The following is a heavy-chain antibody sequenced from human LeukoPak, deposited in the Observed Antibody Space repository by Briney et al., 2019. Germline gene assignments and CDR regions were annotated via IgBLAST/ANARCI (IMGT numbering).Heavy chain of an antibody. V-gene: IGHV4-34*01. D-gene: IGHD6-19*01. CDR3: AIQGYMVIAVAGIEDY. CDR1: GGSFSGYY. Sequence: PSETLSLTCAVYGGSFSGYYWSWIRQPPGKGLEWIGEINHSGSTNYNPSLKSRVTISVDTSKNQFSLKLSSVTAADTAVYYCAIQGYMVIAVAGIEDYWGQGTLVTVSS. CDR2: INHSGST. J-gene: IGHJ4*02.